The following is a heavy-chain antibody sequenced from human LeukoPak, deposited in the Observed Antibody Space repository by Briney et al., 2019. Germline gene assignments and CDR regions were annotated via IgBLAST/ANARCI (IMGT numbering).Heavy chain of an antibody. J-gene: IGHJ4*02. V-gene: IGHV4-59*01. CDR1: GGSISSYY. Sequence: SETLSLTCTVSGGSISSYYWSWIRQPPGKGLEWIGYIYYSGSTNYNPSLKSRVTISVDTSKNQFSLKLSSVTAADTAVYYCARGDYSSSDFDYWGQGTLVTVSP. CDR2: IYYSGST. D-gene: IGHD6-13*01. CDR3: ARGDYSSSDFDY.